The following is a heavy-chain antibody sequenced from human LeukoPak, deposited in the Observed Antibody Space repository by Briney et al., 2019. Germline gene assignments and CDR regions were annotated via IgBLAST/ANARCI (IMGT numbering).Heavy chain of an antibody. CDR2: LSWNSGVI. Sequence: GRSLRLSCIASGFTFDDYAMHWVRQAPGKGLEWVSGLSWNSGVIDYADSVKGRFTISRDNAKNSLYLQMNSLRAEDTAFYYCVKVESYGYGYFDYWGQGTLVTVSS. CDR1: GFTFDDYA. J-gene: IGHJ4*02. V-gene: IGHV3-9*01. D-gene: IGHD5-18*01. CDR3: VKVESYGYGYFDY.